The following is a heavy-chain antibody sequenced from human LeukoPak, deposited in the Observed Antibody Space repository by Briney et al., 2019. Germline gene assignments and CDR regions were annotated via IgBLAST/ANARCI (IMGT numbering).Heavy chain of an antibody. V-gene: IGHV1-8*01. CDR3: ARAEAGLRWKTTYWYFDL. CDR1: GYTFTSYD. J-gene: IGHJ2*01. CDR2: MNPNSGNT. D-gene: IGHD4-23*01. Sequence: GASVKVSCKASGYTFTSYDVNWVRQATGQGLEWMGWMNPNSGNTGYAQKFQGRVAMTRNTSISTAYMELSSLRSEDTAVYYCARAEAGLRWKTTYWYFDLWGRGTLVTVSS.